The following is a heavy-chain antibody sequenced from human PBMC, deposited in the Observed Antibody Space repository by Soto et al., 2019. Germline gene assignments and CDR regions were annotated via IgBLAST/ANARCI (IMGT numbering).Heavy chain of an antibody. J-gene: IGHJ4*02. D-gene: IGHD1-26*01. CDR3: ARPKVVGATGYFDY. CDR1: GFTFSSYA. CDR2: ISYDGSNK. V-gene: IGHV3-30-3*01. Sequence: PGGSLRLSCAASGFTFSSYAMHWVRQAPGKGLEWVAVISYDGSNKYYADSVKGRFTTSRDNSKNTLYLQMNSLRAEDTAVYYCARPKVVGATGYFDYWGQGTLVTVSS.